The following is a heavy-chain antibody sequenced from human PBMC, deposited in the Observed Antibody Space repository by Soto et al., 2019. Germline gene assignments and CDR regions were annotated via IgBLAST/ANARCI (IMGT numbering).Heavy chain of an antibody. Sequence: QVQLLQSGAEVKKPGSSVKVSCKVSGGAFTNYSLNWERHGPGQGLEWLGGSIPLHNTSNYSLKFMGRVTVTANITSATVYMEAYRLTTDDTAKYYCVSWSTLSPLYYYCLDDWGQGTTVTVSS. J-gene: IGHJ6*02. CDR1: GGAFTNYS. CDR3: VSWSTLSPLYYYCLDD. CDR2: SIPLHNTS. V-gene: IGHV1-69*06. D-gene: IGHD3-10*01.